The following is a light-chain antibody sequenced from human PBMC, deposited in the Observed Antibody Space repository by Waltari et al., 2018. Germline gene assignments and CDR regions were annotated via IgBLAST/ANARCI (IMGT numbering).Light chain of an antibody. J-gene: IGLJ3*02. V-gene: IGLV1-44*01. CDR2: GND. CDR3: AAWDESLKGWV. CDR1: NSNIGSNT. Sequence: QSVLTQPPSLSGTPGQRVTISCSGSNSNIGSNTVDWYQVLPGTAPKLLIHGNDQRPSGVPDRFSGSKFGASGSLAISGLQPEYESEYYCAAWDESLKGWVFGGGTRLTVL.